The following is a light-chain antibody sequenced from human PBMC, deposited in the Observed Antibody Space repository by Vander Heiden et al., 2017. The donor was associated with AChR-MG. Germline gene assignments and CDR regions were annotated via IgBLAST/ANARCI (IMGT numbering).Light chain of an antibody. V-gene: IGLV2-8*02. CDR1: SSDFGGYNY. CDR2: EVN. J-gene: IGLJ1*01. Sequence: QSALTQPPSASRLPGQSVTISCTGTSSDFGGYNYVSWYQQHPGKAPKLMIHEVNKRPSGVPDRFSGSKSGNTASLTVSGLQAEDEADYYCSSYAGNNKDVFGTGTKVTVL. CDR3: SSYAGNNKDV.